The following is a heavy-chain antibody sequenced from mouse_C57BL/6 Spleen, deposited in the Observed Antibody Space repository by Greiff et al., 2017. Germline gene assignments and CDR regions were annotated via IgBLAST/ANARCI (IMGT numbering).Heavy chain of an antibody. V-gene: IGHV1-15*01. Sequence: QVQLQESGAELVRPGASVTLSCKASGYTFTDYEMHWVKQTPVHGLEWIGAIDPETGGTAYNQKFKGKAILTADKSSSTAYMALRSLTSEDSAVYYCTRGYGNDYWGQGTTLTVSS. D-gene: IGHD2-1*01. J-gene: IGHJ2*01. CDR3: TRGYGNDY. CDR2: IDPETGGT. CDR1: GYTFTDYE.